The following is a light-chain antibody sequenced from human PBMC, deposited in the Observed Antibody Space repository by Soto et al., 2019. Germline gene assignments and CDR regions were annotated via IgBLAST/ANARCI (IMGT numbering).Light chain of an antibody. CDR1: QDISSW. J-gene: IGKJ1*01. CDR2: ATS. Sequence: DIQMTQSPSSVSASVGDRVTITCRASQDISSWLAWYQQKPGKAPKLLIYATSSLQGGVPPRFSGSGSRTYFTLTIRILQPEDFATYYCQQANSFPWTFGQGTKVEVK. V-gene: IGKV1-12*01. CDR3: QQANSFPWT.